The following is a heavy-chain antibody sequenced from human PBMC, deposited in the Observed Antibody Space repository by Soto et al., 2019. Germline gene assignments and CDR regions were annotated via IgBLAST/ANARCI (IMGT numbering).Heavy chain of an antibody. CDR3: ARDLAGGRYFDY. Sequence: QVQLVASGGGVVQPGLSLRLSCAASGFTFSSFGMHWVRQTPGKGLEWLSFIWYDGSNKFYADSVKGRFTMSRDNSQNTLYLQMNSLRAEDTAVYYCARDLAGGRYFDYWGQGPLVTVSS. V-gene: IGHV3-33*01. CDR2: IWYDGSNK. D-gene: IGHD2-15*01. CDR1: GFTFSSFG. J-gene: IGHJ4*02.